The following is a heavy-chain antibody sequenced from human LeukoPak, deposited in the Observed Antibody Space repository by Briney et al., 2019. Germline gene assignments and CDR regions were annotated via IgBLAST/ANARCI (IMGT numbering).Heavy chain of an antibody. J-gene: IGHJ4*02. Sequence: GGSLRLSCAASGFTFSSYAMSWVRQAPGKGLEWVSAISGSGGSTYYADSVKGRFTISRDNSKNTLYLQMNSLRAEDTAVYYCAKDQAWRIAARLYYFDYWGQGTLVTVSS. CDR3: AKDQAWRIAARLYYFDY. V-gene: IGHV3-23*01. D-gene: IGHD6-6*01. CDR1: GFTFSSYA. CDR2: ISGSGGST.